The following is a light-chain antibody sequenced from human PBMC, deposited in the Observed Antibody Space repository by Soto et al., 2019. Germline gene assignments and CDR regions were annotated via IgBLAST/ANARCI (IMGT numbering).Light chain of an antibody. V-gene: IGKV1-12*02. CDR3: QQYDNLPFT. J-gene: IGKJ5*01. CDR2: AAS. CDR1: QSISSW. Sequence: IQMTQSPSFLSASVGDRVTIACRASQSISSWLAWYQQKPGKAPKLLIYAASSLQSGVPSRFSGSGSGTEFALTISSLQPEDSATYSCQQYDNLPFTFGQGTRLEIK.